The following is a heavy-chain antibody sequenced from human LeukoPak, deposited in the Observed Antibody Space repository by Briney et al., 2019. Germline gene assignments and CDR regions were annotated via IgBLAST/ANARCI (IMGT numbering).Heavy chain of an antibody. CDR3: ARDTEWLFY. CDR1: GGSISSSSYS. V-gene: IGHV4-39*07. D-gene: IGHD3-3*01. Sequence: SETLSLTCTVSGGSISSSSYSWGWIRQPPGKGLEWIGSIHYRGITYYNPSPKSRVTISVDTSKNQFSLKLSSVTAADTAVYYCARDTEWLFYWGQGTLVTVSS. CDR2: IHYRGIT. J-gene: IGHJ4*02.